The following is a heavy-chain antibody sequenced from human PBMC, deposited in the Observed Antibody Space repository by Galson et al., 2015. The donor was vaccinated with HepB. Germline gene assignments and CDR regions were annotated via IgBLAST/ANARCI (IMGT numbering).Heavy chain of an antibody. CDR3: AETGDITVPPGTLSWGPKTYLVPHYMGV. J-gene: IGHJ6*03. CDR1: GFSVDSRA. V-gene: IGHV3-23*01. D-gene: IGHD3-10*01. CDR2: ISNNAGKT. Sequence: SLRLSCAVSGFSVDSRAMSWVRQAPGKSLEWLSSISNNAGKTYYAGSVRGRFTISRDESTNSVFLQMDSLRADDTAVYYCAETGDITVPPGTLSWGPKTYLVPHYMGVWGKGTTVIVSS.